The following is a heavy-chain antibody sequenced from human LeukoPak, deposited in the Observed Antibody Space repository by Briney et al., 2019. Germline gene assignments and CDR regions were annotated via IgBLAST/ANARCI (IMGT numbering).Heavy chain of an antibody. J-gene: IGHJ4*02. D-gene: IGHD2-21*02. V-gene: IGHV1-18*01. CDR2: ISAYNGNT. CDR1: GYTFTSYA. Sequence: ASVKVSCKASGYTFTSYAMHWVRQAPGQRLEWMGWISAYNGNTNYAQKLQGRVTMTTDTSTSTAYMELRSLRSDDTAVYYCARATYCGGDCTDYWGQGTLVTVSS. CDR3: ARATYCGGDCTDY.